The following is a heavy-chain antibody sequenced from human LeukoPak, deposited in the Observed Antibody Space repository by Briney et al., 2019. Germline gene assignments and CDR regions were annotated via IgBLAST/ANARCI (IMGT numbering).Heavy chain of an antibody. V-gene: IGHV3-33*01. D-gene: IGHD5-24*01. CDR2: IWYDGSNK. CDR1: GFTLSSYV. J-gene: IGHJ4*02. Sequence: GGALRLSCAASGFTLSSYVMHWVRHAPAKELEWVAVIWYDGSNKYYADSVKGRFTIYRDNSKNTLYLQMNSLRAEDTAVYYCASELDGYNGDWGQGTLVTVSS. CDR3: ASELDGYNGD.